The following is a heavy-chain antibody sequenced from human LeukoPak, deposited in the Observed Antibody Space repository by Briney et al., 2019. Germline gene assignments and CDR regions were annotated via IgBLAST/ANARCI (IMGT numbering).Heavy chain of an antibody. J-gene: IGHJ4*02. D-gene: IGHD5-18*01. CDR1: GASVSSGSYY. V-gene: IGHV4-61*01. CDR2: IYYSGST. Sequence: ASETLFLTCTVSGASVSSGSYYWSWIRQPPGKGLEWIGYIYYSGSTNYNPSLKSRVTISVDTSKNQFSLKLSSVTAADTAVYYCARGSRGYTYGWGQGTLVTVSS. CDR3: ARGSRGYTYG.